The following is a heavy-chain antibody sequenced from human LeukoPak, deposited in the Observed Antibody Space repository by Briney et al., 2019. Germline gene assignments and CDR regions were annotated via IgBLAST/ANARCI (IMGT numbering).Heavy chain of an antibody. CDR2: MTGSGGNT. J-gene: IGHJ4*02. Sequence: PGQSLRLSCSASGFTFGAYAMNWVRQTPGKGLEWISTMTGSGGNTYYAASVAGRATISRDNYEHMLLRRVDSLRVDDTAIYYFSRDPSVAVIARGYFDYWGQGILVTVSS. CDR3: SRDPSVAVIARGYFDY. D-gene: IGHD6-19*01. V-gene: IGHV3-23*01. CDR1: GFTFGAYA.